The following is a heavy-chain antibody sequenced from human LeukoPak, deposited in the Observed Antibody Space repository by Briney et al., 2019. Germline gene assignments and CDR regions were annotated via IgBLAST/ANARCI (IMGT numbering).Heavy chain of an antibody. D-gene: IGHD2-2*01. CDR2: IYTSGST. CDR1: GGSISIYY. J-gene: IGHJ6*03. V-gene: IGHV4-4*09. Sequence: PSETLSLTRTVSGGSISIYYWSWIPQPPGKGLEWIGYIYTSGSTNYNPSLKSRVTISVDTSKNQFSLKLSSVTAADTDVYYCARQGRLYCSSTSCYGYYYYYMDVWGKGTTVTVSS. CDR3: ARQGRLYCSSTSCYGYYYYYMDV.